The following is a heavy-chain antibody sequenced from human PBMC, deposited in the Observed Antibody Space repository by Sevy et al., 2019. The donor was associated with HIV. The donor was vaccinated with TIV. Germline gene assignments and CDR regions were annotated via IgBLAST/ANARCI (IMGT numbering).Heavy chain of an antibody. CDR2: IRGSGGST. CDR1: GFTFSSYA. Sequence: GGSLRLSCAASGFTFSSYAMSWVRQAPGKGLEWVSAIRGSGGSTYYADSVKGRFTISRDNSKNTLYRQMNSLRAEDTAVYYCAKEQWLVPGNWFDPWGQGTLVTVSS. D-gene: IGHD6-19*01. V-gene: IGHV3-23*01. CDR3: AKEQWLVPGNWFDP. J-gene: IGHJ5*02.